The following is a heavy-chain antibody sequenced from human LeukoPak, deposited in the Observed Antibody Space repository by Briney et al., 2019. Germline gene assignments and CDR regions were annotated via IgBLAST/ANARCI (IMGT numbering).Heavy chain of an antibody. J-gene: IGHJ4*02. V-gene: IGHV3-48*01. CDR2: ISSSSSTI. Sequence: GGSLRLSCAASGFTFRNYNMNWVRQAPGPGLEWVSYISSSSSTIYYAGPVKGRFTISRDNAKNSVYLQMNSLRAEDTAVYYCARDSDPFSGYYDYWGQGTLVTVSS. D-gene: IGHD2-15*01. CDR1: GFTFRNYN. CDR3: ARDSDPFSGYYDY.